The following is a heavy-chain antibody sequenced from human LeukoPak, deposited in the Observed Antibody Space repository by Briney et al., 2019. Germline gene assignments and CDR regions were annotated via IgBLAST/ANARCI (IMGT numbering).Heavy chain of an antibody. J-gene: IGHJ4*02. CDR3: AFGTYSGYEWDY. Sequence: PGGSLRLSCAASGFTFNTYWMHWVRQAPGKGLVWVSYISNSGSRITYADSVKGRFTISRDNAKNTLYLQMNSLRAEDTAVYYCAFGTYSGYEWDYWGQGTLVTVFS. V-gene: IGHV3-74*01. CDR1: GFTFNTYW. D-gene: IGHD5-12*01. CDR2: ISNSGSRI.